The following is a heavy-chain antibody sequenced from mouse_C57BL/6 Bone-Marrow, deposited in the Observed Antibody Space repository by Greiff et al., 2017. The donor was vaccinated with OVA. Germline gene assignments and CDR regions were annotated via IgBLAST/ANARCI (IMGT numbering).Heavy chain of an antibody. Sequence: GGGLVQPKGSLKLSCAASGFPFNTYAMHWVRQAPGKGLEWVARIRSKSSNYATYYADSVKDRFTISRDDSQSMLYLQMNNLKTEDTAMYYCVRPLITTVVDAMDYWGQGTSVTVSS. D-gene: IGHD1-1*01. V-gene: IGHV10-3*01. CDR2: IRSKSSNYAT. CDR3: VRPLITTVVDAMDY. J-gene: IGHJ4*01. CDR1: GFPFNTYA.